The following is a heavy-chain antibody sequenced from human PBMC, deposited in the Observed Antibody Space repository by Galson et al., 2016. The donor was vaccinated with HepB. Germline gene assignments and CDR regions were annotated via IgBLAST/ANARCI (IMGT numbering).Heavy chain of an antibody. CDR1: GRSFSYYY. CDR2: VNHFGNN. D-gene: IGHD6-19*01. V-gene: IGHV4-34*01. Sequence: SETLSLTCHVHGRSFSYYYWSWIRQAPGEGLEWIGEVNHFGNNNYNSPLKSRVPISVDTSKKQFSLKLTSVTAADVAIYYCVIPRGIAVAGWSYWGQGTPVTVSS. CDR3: VIPRGIAVAGWSY. J-gene: IGHJ4*02.